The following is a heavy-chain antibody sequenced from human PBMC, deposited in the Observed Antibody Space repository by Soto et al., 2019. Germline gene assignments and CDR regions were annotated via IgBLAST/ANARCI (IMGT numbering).Heavy chain of an antibody. CDR3: ARGDFWSGYREYFDY. CDR2: IWYDGSNK. Sequence: GGSLRLSCAASGFRFIDYGMHWVRQAPGKGLEWVALIWYDGSNKYYADSVKGRFTISRDNSMNALYLQMNSLRAEDTAVYYCARGDFWSGYREYFDYWGQGTLVTVSS. D-gene: IGHD3-3*01. J-gene: IGHJ4*02. V-gene: IGHV3-33*01. CDR1: GFRFIDYG.